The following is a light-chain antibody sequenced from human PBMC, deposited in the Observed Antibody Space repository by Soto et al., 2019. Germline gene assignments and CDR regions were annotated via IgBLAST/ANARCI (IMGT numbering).Light chain of an antibody. V-gene: IGKV3-11*01. CDR1: QSVSSY. J-gene: IGKJ1*01. Sequence: EIVLTQSPATLSLSPGERATLSCRASQSVSSYLAWYQQKPGQAPRLLIYDASNRVTGIPARFSGSGSGTDFTLTISSLEPDDFAVSYCQQRSNCPRWTFGQGTKVEIK. CDR2: DAS. CDR3: QQRSNCPRWT.